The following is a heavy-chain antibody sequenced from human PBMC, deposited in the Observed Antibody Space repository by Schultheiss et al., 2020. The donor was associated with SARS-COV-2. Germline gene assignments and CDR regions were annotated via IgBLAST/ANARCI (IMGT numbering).Heavy chain of an antibody. CDR1: GYSFTGYY. J-gene: IGHJ5*02. CDR3: AREGSGFDCSSDSCYFNWFDP. CDR2: INPNSGGT. V-gene: IGHV1-2*02. D-gene: IGHD2-2*01. Sequence: KISCKASGYSFTGYYMHWVRQAPGQGLEWMGWINPNSGGTNFAQNFQGRVTMTRDTSISTAYMELSRLRSDDTAMYYCAREGSGFDCSSDSCYFNWFDPWSQGTLVTVSS.